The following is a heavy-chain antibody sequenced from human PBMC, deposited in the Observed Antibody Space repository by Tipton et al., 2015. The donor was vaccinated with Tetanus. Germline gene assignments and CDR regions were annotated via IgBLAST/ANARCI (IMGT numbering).Heavy chain of an antibody. CDR2: INPSGGGT. V-gene: IGHV1-46*01. J-gene: IGHJ4*02. CDR3: ARDAGPAGGGSFDY. Sequence: QVQLVQSGAEVKKPGASVKVSCKTSGYSFVNFGISWVRQAPGQGLEWMGLINPSGGGTTYAQKFRDRVTITRDTATSTVYMELSSLTSQVTAVYYCARDAGPAGGGSFDYWGQGTLVTVAS. D-gene: IGHD3-16*01. CDR1: GYSFVNFG.